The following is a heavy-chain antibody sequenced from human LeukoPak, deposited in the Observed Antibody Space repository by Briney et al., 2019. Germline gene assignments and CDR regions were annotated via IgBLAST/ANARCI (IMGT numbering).Heavy chain of an antibody. CDR2: IYSGGST. CDR3: ARKGLDSGYEN. J-gene: IGHJ4*02. Sequence: GGSLSLSCAASGFTVSSNYMSWVRPAAGKGLEWVSVIYSGGSTYYADSVNSRFTISRDNSKNTLYLQMNSLRAEDTAVYYCARKGLDSGYENWGQGTLVTVSS. V-gene: IGHV3-53*01. D-gene: IGHD5-12*01. CDR1: GFTVSSNY.